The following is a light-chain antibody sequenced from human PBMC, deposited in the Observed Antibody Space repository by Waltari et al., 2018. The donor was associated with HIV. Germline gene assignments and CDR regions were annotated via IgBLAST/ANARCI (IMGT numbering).Light chain of an antibody. V-gene: IGLV1-51*01. CDR1: SSNIGYIY. CDR2: DNS. J-gene: IGLJ2*01. Sequence: QSVLTQPPSVSATPGQKVTIPCSGSSSNIGYIYVFWYQPLPGTAPKLLIYDNSKQPSWILDRFSSSRSGTSATLGIPGLQTGDEADYYCATWDSGLSAVVFGGGTKLTVL. CDR3: ATWDSGLSAVV.